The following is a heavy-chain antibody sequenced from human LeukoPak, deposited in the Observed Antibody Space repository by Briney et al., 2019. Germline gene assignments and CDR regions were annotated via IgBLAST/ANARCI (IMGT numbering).Heavy chain of an antibody. D-gene: IGHD1-1*01. CDR3: ARFAAPQLTRIDY. CDR2: IYYSGNT. J-gene: IGHJ4*02. Sequence: SETLSLTCAVSGYSISSAFYWGWIRQPPEKGLEWIGSIYYSGNTFYNPSLKSRLTISVDTSKNQFSLRLSSVTAADTAVYYCARFAAPQLTRIDYWGQGILVTVSS. CDR1: GYSISSAFY. V-gene: IGHV4-38-2*01.